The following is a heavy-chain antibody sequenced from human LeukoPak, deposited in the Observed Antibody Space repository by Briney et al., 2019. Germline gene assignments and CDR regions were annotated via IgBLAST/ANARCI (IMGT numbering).Heavy chain of an antibody. CDR1: GGSISSSSYY. CDR3: EIRLLGHSRGGPPVDY. Sequence: SETLSLTCTVSGGSISSSSYYWGWIRQPPGKGLEWSGSIYYSGSTYYNPSLKSRVTISVDTSKNQFSLKLSSVTAADTAVYYCEIRLLGHSRGGPPVDYCGQGTLVTVSS. V-gene: IGHV4-39*01. D-gene: IGHD1/OR15-1a*01. J-gene: IGHJ4*02. CDR2: IYYSGST.